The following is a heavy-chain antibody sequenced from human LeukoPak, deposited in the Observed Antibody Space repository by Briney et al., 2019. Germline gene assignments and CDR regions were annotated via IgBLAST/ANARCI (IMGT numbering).Heavy chain of an antibody. J-gene: IGHJ4*02. D-gene: IGHD3-22*01. Sequence: GGSLRLSCAASGFTFSSYGMSWVRQAPGKGLEWVSAISGSGGSTYYADSVKGRFTISRDNSKNTLYLQMNSLRAEDTAVYYCAKGETYYYDSSGYYYEDYWGQGTLVTVSS. CDR1: GFTFSSYG. V-gene: IGHV3-23*01. CDR3: AKGETYYYDSSGYYYEDY. CDR2: ISGSGGST.